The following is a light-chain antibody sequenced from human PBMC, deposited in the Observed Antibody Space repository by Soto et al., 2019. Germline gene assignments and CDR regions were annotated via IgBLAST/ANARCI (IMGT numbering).Light chain of an antibody. CDR3: QQYGSSPWT. Sequence: EIVLTQSPGTLSLSPGERATLSCRASQSVSSNYLAWYQQKPGQAPRLLIYGASSRATGNPDRFSGRGSGTGFTLTISRLEPGDFAVCYCQQYGSSPWTFGQGTKVEIK. CDR1: QSVSSNY. J-gene: IGKJ1*01. V-gene: IGKV3-20*01. CDR2: GAS.